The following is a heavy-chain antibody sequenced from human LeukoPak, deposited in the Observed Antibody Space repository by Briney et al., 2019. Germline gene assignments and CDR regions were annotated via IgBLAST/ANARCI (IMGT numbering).Heavy chain of an antibody. CDR3: AKDMVIRD. Sequence: GGSLRLSCAASGFRFSSYGMHWVRQAPGKGLEWVAVVSIDGRQKYHADSVRGRFTISRDNSKNTVYLEMNSLRVEDTAIYYCAKDMVIRDWGQGTLVTVTS. V-gene: IGHV3-33*06. CDR2: VSIDGRQK. D-gene: IGHD2-21*01. J-gene: IGHJ4*02. CDR1: GFRFSSYG.